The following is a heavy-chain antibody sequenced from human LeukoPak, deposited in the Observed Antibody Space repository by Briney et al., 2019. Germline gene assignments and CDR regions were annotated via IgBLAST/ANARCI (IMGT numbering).Heavy chain of an antibody. CDR1: GFTFSSYS. CDR2: ISSSSSTI. V-gene: IGHV3-48*02. J-gene: IGHJ6*02. D-gene: IGHD4-17*01. Sequence: TGGSLRLSCAASGFTFSSYSMNWVRQAPGKGLEWVSYISSSSSTIYYADSVKGRFTISRDNAKNSLYLQMNSLRDEDTAVYYCARGDYGPLYYYGMDVWGQGTTATVSS. CDR3: ARGDYGPLYYYGMDV.